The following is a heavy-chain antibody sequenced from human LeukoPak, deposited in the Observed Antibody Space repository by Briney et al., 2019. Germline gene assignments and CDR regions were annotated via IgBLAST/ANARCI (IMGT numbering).Heavy chain of an antibody. CDR3: AGEAGRAFDI. CDR1: GGSISSGGYS. J-gene: IGHJ3*02. V-gene: IGHV4-30-2*01. Sequence: SETLSLTCAVSGGSISSGGYSWSWIRQPPGKGLEWIGYIYHSGSTYYNPSLKSRVTISVDRSKNQFSLKLSSVTAADTAVYYCAGEAGRAFDIWGQGTMVTVSS. CDR2: IYHSGST.